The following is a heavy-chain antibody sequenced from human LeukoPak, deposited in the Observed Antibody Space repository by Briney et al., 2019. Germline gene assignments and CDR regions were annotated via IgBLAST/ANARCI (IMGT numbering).Heavy chain of an antibody. Sequence: QSGGSLRLSCAASGFIFSNYAMTWVRQAPGKGLEWVSILGGLSESVYYPDSVKGRFTVSRDNSKDTLYLEINSLRGEDTATYYCARRWLGDPYGMDVWGQGTTVTVSS. D-gene: IGHD3-10*01. CDR3: ARRWLGDPYGMDV. CDR1: GFIFSNYA. V-gene: IGHV3-23*01. J-gene: IGHJ6*02. CDR2: LGGLSESV.